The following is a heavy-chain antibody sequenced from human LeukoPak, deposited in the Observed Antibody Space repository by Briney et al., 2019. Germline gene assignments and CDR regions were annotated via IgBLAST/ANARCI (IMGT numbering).Heavy chain of an antibody. CDR2: IYHSGST. CDR1: GGSISSGGYS. J-gene: IGHJ4*02. V-gene: IGHV4-30-2*01. Sequence: SETLSLTCAVSGGSISSGGYSWSWIRQPPGKGLEWNGYIYHSGSTNYNPSLKSRVTISVDKSKNQFSLKLSSVTAADTAVYYCARGYGYVDYWGQGTLVTVSS. CDR3: ARGYGYVDY. D-gene: IGHD5-18*01.